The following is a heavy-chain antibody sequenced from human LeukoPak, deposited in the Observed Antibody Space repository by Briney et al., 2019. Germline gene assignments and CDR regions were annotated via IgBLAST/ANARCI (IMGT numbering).Heavy chain of an antibody. CDR1: GFTFNSYA. V-gene: IGHV3-23*01. J-gene: IGHJ4*02. Sequence: PGGSLRHSCAASGFTFNSYAMGWVRQAPGKGLEWVSATSGSGDHPYYADAVKGRFTISRDSSKSTLYLQMNGLRAEDTAISYCAKSPDACTTNCYGIGQYFDYWGQGPLVTVSS. D-gene: IGHD2-2*01. CDR2: TSGSGDHP. CDR3: AKSPDACTTNCYGIGQYFDY.